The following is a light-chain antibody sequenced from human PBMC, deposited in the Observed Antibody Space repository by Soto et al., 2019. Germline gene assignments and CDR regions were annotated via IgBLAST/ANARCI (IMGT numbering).Light chain of an antibody. Sequence: QSALTQPASVSGSPGQSITISCTGTSSDVGGYNYVSWYQQHPGKAPKLMIYDVSNRPSGVSNRFSGSKSGNTDSLTISGLQAEDEADYSCSSYTSSSSVVFGGGTKVTVL. CDR3: SSYTSSSSVV. J-gene: IGLJ2*01. CDR1: SSDVGGYNY. V-gene: IGLV2-14*01. CDR2: DVS.